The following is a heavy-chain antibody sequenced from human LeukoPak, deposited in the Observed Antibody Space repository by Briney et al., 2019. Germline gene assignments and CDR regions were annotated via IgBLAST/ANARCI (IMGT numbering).Heavy chain of an antibody. CDR2: ISGDGGST. Sequence: GESLRLSCAASGFTFDDYAMHWVRQPPGKGLEWVSLISGDGGSTYYADSVKGRFTISRDNSKNSLYLQMNSLRTEDTALYYCAKDLGDPRYYYDSSGSLDYWGQGTLVTVSS. CDR1: GFTFDDYA. CDR3: AKDLGDPRYYYDSSGSLDY. J-gene: IGHJ4*02. D-gene: IGHD3-22*01. V-gene: IGHV3-43*02.